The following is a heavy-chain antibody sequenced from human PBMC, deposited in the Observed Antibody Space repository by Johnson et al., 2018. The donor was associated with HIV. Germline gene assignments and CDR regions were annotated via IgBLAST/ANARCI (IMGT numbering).Heavy chain of an antibody. J-gene: IGHJ3*02. Sequence: VQLVESGGGLVQPGGSLRLSCAASGFTVSSNYMSWVRQAPGQGLEWVSFIYSGGSTYYADSVKGRFTITSDNSKNTLYLQMNSLRAEDTAVYYCARGEGGTYLPDAFDIWGQGTMVTVSS. CDR2: IYSGGST. D-gene: IGHD1-26*01. V-gene: IGHV3-66*01. CDR1: GFTVSSNY. CDR3: ARGEGGTYLPDAFDI.